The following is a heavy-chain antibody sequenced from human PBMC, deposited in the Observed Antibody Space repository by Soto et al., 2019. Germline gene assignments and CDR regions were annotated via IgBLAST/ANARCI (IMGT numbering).Heavy chain of an antibody. CDR1: GFIVSFYG. D-gene: IGHD3-22*01. J-gene: IGHJ4*01. V-gene: IGHV3-30*18. CDR2: ISDDGSRK. Sequence: QVQLVESGGGVVQPGRSLRLSCAASGFIVSFYGMHWVRQAPGKGLEWVAVISDDGSRKYYADSVKGRFTISRDNSKNTVYLQMNSVRAEDTAVYYCAKLNTHYFDSSGPVPLYNIDYWGQGTLVTVSS. CDR3: AKLNTHYFDSSGPVPLYNIDY.